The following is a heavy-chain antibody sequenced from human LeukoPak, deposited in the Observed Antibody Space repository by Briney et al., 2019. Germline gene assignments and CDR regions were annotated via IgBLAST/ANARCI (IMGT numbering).Heavy chain of an antibody. J-gene: IGHJ4*02. CDR2: IYYGGST. D-gene: IGHD1-26*01. Sequence: SETLSLTCTVSGGSFSSRDDYWGWIRQPPGKGLQWIGVIYYGGSTYYHPSLKSRVTISMDTSKSQVSLRLTSLTAADTAVYYCAGGVGATTYFWGQGTLVTVSS. V-gene: IGHV4-39*07. CDR3: AGGVGATTYF. CDR1: GGSFSSRDDY.